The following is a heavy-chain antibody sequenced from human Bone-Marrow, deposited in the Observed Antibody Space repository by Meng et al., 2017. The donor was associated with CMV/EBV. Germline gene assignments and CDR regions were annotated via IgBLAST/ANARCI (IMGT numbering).Heavy chain of an antibody. V-gene: IGHV4-31*03. CDR2: IYYTGST. CDR1: GGSISSSSYY. CDR3: ARVSKDYPHYYYYGMDV. J-gene: IGHJ6*02. D-gene: IGHD3-16*01. Sequence: LRLSCTVSGGSISSSSYYWGWIRQPPGKGLEWIAFIYYTGSTYYNPSLKSRVTIVVDTSKNQFSLKLNSVTAADTAVYYCARVSKDYPHYYYYGMDVWGQGTTVTVSS.